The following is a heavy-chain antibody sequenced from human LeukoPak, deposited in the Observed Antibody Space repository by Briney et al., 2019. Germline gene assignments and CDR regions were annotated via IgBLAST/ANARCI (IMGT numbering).Heavy chain of an antibody. J-gene: IGHJ4*02. CDR2: ISSSSSTI. CDR3: ARLAYPDY. CDR1: GFTFSSYS. V-gene: IGHV3-48*01. Sequence: GESLRLSCAASGFTFSSYSMNWVRQAPGKGLEWVSYISSSSSTIYYADPVKGRFTISRDNAKNSLYLQMNSLRAEDTAVYYCARLAYPDYWGQGTLVTVSS.